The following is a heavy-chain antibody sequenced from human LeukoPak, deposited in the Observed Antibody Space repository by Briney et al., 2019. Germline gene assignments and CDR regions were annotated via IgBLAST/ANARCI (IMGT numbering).Heavy chain of an antibody. CDR2: ISGSGGST. V-gene: IGHV3-23*01. D-gene: IGHD4-17*01. CDR3: ARGRYSTVPFDL. CDR1: GFTFSSYA. J-gene: IGHJ2*01. Sequence: SGGSLRLSCAASGFTFSSYAMSWVRQAPGKGLEWVSAISGSGGSTYYADSVKGRFTISRDNSKNTLYLQMNSLRADDTAVYYCARGRYSTVPFDLWGRGTLVTVSS.